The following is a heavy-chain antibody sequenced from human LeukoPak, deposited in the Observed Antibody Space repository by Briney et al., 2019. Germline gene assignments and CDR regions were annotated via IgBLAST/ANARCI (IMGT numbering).Heavy chain of an antibody. CDR1: GFTFSNAW. Sequence: GGSLRLSCAASGFTFSNAWMSWVRQAPGKGQEWVGRIKSKTDGGTTDYAAPVKGRFTISRDDSKNTLYLQMNSLKTEDTAVYYCTTDRTYNWISYYYYYYMDVWGKGTTVTVSS. CDR2: IKSKTDGGTT. D-gene: IGHD1-20*01. CDR3: TTDRTYNWISYYYYYYMDV. V-gene: IGHV3-15*01. J-gene: IGHJ6*03.